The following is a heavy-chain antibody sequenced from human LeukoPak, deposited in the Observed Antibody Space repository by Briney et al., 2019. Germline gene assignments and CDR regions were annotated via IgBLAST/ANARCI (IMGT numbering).Heavy chain of an antibody. CDR3: ARDGRSSGWYQGFDY. Sequence: GRSLRLSCAASGFTFSSYAMHWVRQAPGKGLEWVGVISYDGSNKYYADSVKGRFTISRDNSKNTLYLQMNSLRAEDTAVYYCARDGRSSGWYQGFDYWGQGTLVPVSS. V-gene: IGHV3-30-3*01. CDR2: ISYDGSNK. J-gene: IGHJ4*02. CDR1: GFTFSSYA. D-gene: IGHD6-19*01.